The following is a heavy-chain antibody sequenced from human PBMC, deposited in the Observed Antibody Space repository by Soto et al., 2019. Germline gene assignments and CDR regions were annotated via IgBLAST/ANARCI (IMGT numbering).Heavy chain of an antibody. D-gene: IGHD2-15*01. CDR2: TSYDGTNK. CDR3: AKDLSGARWYYDALDV. J-gene: IGHJ6*02. Sequence: GGSLRLSCEVSGFTFSTHGMHWVRQAPGKGLEWVAGTSYDGTNKYYARSVQGRFTISRENSMKTLYLQMNSLRTEDTAVYYCAKDLSGARWYYDALDVWGQGTTVTVSS. CDR1: GFTFSTHG. V-gene: IGHV3-30*18.